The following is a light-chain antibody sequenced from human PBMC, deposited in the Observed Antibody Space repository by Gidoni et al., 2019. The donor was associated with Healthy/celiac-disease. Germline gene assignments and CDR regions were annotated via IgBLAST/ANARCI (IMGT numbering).Light chain of an antibody. CDR3: QVWDSSTWV. J-gene: IGLJ2*01. Sequence: SYELTQPLSVSVDLGHTARITCGGNNIGSNNVHWYQQKPGQAPVLVIYRDSNWPSGIPVRVSGSNSGNTPTLTMLRAQAGDDSDYYCQVWDSSTWVFGGGTKLTVL. CDR1: NIGSNN. V-gene: IGLV3-9*01. CDR2: RDS.